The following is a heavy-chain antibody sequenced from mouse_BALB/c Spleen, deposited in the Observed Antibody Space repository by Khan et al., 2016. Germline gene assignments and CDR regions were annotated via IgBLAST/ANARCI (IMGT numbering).Heavy chain of an antibody. Sequence: VRLQQSGTVLARPGASVKMSCKASGYTFSNYWMHWMKQRPGQGLEWIGVIYPGNTDVTYNQKFKGKAELTAVASTNTAYLELSSLTNEDSAVYYCTRVDTTGYGWFAYWGQGTLVTVSA. CDR3: TRVDTTGYGWFAY. J-gene: IGHJ3*01. CDR2: IYPGNTDV. D-gene: IGHD3-2*01. CDR1: GYTFSNYW. V-gene: IGHV1-5*01.